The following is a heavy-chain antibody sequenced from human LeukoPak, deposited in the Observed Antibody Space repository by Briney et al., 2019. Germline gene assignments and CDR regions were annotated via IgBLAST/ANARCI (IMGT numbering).Heavy chain of an antibody. D-gene: IGHD5/OR15-5a*01. CDR3: ARDVSYFDP. J-gene: IGHJ5*02. CDR2: IYYSGST. CDR1: GGSISSYY. Sequence: SETLPLTCTVSGGSISSYYWSWIRQPPGKGLEWIGYIYYSGSTNYNPSLKSRVTISVDTSNNQISLRLNSVTAADTAIYYCARDVSYFDPWGQGTLVTVSS. V-gene: IGHV4-59*01.